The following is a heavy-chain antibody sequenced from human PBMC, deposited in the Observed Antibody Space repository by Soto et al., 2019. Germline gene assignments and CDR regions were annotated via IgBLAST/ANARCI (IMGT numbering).Heavy chain of an antibody. J-gene: IGHJ3*01. Sequence: ETLALTGIVSGGSVGSGAYYWSWIRQPPGSALEWIGYIQYSGDTNYNSSLKSRVTISVDRSRNRFSLKLTSVTAADTAFYYCAKYDYADRTFDLWGQGTKVIVSS. CDR2: IQYSGDT. CDR3: AKYDYADRTFDL. V-gene: IGHV4-61*08. CDR1: GGSVGSGAYY. D-gene: IGHD5-12*01.